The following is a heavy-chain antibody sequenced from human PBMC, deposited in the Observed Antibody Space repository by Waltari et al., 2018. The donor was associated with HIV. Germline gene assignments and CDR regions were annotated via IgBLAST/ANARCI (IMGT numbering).Heavy chain of an antibody. V-gene: IGHV4-39*01. D-gene: IGHD3-16*02. CDR1: GGSIITSDYF. CDR2: SYYTGTT. CDR3: ARQRYSSGSYRGYFDP. Sequence: QLQLQESGPGLVKPSETLSLTCAVSGGSIITSDYFWAWVGQPPGQDREGIGTSYYTGTTNYNPSLKSRVTISVDTSNNQFSLRLNSVTAADTAVYYCARQRYSSGSYRGYFDPWGQGTLVSVSS. J-gene: IGHJ5*02.